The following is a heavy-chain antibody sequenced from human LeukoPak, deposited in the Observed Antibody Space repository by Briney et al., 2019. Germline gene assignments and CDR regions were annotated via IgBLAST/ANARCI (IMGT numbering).Heavy chain of an antibody. D-gene: IGHD3-3*01. V-gene: IGHV1-2*06. Sequence: GASVKVSFKASGYTFTGYYMHWVRQAPGQGLEWMGRINPNSGGTNYAQKFQGRVTMTRDTSISTAYMELSRLRSDDTAVYYCARGRTIFGVVINHAFDIWGQGTMVTVSS. CDR1: GYTFTGYY. CDR3: ARGRTIFGVVINHAFDI. J-gene: IGHJ3*02. CDR2: INPNSGGT.